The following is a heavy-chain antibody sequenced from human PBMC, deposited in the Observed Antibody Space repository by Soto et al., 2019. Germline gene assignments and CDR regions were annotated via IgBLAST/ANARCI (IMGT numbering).Heavy chain of an antibody. V-gene: IGHV4-31*03. D-gene: IGHD4-17*01. J-gene: IGHJ5*02. CDR3: ASGDYGDYGRFDP. CDR2: IYYSGST. Sequence: QVQLQESGPGLVKPSQTLSLTCTVSGGSISSGGYYWSWIRQHPGKGLEWIGYIYYSGSTYYNPSLNSRVTISVDTAKTQCSLKLSSVTAAATAVYYCASGDYGDYGRFDPCGQGTLVTVSS. CDR1: GGSISSGGYY.